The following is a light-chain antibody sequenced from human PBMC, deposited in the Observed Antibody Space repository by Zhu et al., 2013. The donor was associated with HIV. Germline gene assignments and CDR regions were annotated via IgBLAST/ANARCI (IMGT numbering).Light chain of an antibody. CDR2: GNT. J-gene: IGLJ2*01. V-gene: IGLV1-40*01. CDR1: SSNIGAGYE. Sequence: QSVLTQPPSASGTPGQRVTISCTGSSSNIGAGYEVHWYQQLPGTAPKLLIHGNTNRPSGVPDRFSGSKSGTSASLGISGLQAEDQAVYYCQSYDSSLGGSIFGGGTTLTVL. CDR3: QSYDSSLGGSI.